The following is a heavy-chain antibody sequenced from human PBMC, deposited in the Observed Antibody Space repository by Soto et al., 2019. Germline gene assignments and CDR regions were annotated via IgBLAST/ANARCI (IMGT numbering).Heavy chain of an antibody. V-gene: IGHV4-61*02. CDR3: AVRGGCQHSNPEMDA. CDR2: IYASRST. Sequence: TLSLTCTLSRDSICGGAFFSSWIRHSAVKELESIGRIYASRSTNYTLILKIRPTIAVDTSKIRFSLEVSTVAAADTTVYYCAVRGGCQHSNPEMDAWGQGTTVTVSS. J-gene: IGHJ6*02. D-gene: IGHD2-8*01. CDR1: RDSICGGAFF.